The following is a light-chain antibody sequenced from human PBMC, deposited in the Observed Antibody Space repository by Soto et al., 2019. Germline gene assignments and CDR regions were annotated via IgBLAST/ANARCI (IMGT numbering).Light chain of an antibody. CDR1: SSDVGGYNY. V-gene: IGLV2-8*01. J-gene: IGLJ1*01. CDR3: CSYVGSNNYG. Sequence: QSVLTQPPSASGSPGQSVAISCTGTSSDVGGYNYVSWYQQYPGKATKLIMYEVTKRPSGVPDRLSGSKSGNTASLTVSWLQAEDEADYYCCSYVGSNNYGFGTGTKVTVL. CDR2: EVT.